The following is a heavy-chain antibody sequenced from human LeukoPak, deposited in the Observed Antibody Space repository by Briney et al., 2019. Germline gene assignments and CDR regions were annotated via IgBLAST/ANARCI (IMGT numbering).Heavy chain of an antibody. CDR2: ISYSGST. D-gene: IGHD3-10*01. J-gene: IGHJ6*03. CDR3: ARAPERWYSYGSYTYHYMDV. CDR1: GGSISSYY. Sequence: PETLSLTCSVSGGSISSYYWNWIRQPPGKGLEWIGSISYSGSTNYNPSLESRVTISVDTSKNQISLKLSSVTAADTAIYYCARAPERWYSYGSYTYHYMDVWGRGTTVTVSS. V-gene: IGHV4-59*01.